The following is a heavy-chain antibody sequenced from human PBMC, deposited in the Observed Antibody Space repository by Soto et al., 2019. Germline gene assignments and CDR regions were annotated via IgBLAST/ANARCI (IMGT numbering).Heavy chain of an antibody. CDR3: ARGLGATVTGWFDP. Sequence: EVQLVESGGGLVQPGGSLRLSCAASGFTFSSYDMHWVRQATGKGLEWVSAIGTAGDTYYPGSVKGRFTISRENAKNSLDLQMKSLRAEDTAVYYCARGLGATVTGWFDPWGQGTLVTVSS. V-gene: IGHV3-13*01. CDR1: GFTFSSYD. CDR2: IGTAGDT. D-gene: IGHD4-17*01. J-gene: IGHJ5*02.